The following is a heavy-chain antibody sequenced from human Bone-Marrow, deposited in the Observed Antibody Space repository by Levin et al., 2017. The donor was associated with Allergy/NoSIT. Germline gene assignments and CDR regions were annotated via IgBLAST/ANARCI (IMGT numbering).Heavy chain of an antibody. Sequence: PGGSLRLSCEASGFIFNLYPMHWVRQAPGKGLEYVSSIGSTGSNPFYADSVRGRFTISRDNSKNMLYLQMGSLRGEDTAVYYCARDLDSGWSFDYWGQGTLVTVSS. CDR3: ARDLDSGWSFDY. CDR1: GFIFNLYP. J-gene: IGHJ4*02. V-gene: IGHV3-64*02. D-gene: IGHD6-19*01. CDR2: IGSTGSNP.